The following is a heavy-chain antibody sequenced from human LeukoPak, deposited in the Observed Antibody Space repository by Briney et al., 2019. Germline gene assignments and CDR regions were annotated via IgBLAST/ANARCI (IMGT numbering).Heavy chain of an antibody. CDR3: ARDPILVRGYFDY. D-gene: IGHD3-10*01. CDR1: GFTFSNYA. V-gene: IGHV3-30-3*01. CDR2: ISFDGSNK. Sequence: PGRSLRLSCAVSGFTFSNYAIHWVRQAPGKGLEWVALISFDGSNKYYADSVKGRFTISRDNSKNTLHLQMNSLRPEDTAIYYCARDPILVRGYFDYWGQGSLVTASS. J-gene: IGHJ4*02.